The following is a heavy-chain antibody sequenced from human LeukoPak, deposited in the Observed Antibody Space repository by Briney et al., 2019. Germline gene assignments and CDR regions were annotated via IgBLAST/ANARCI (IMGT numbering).Heavy chain of an antibody. V-gene: IGHV4-59*01. J-gene: IGHJ3*02. CDR3: ARESGSYYEDAFDI. Sequence: SETLSLTCTVSGGSISSYYWSWIRQPPGKGLEWIGYIYYSGSTNYNTSLKSRVTISVDPSKNQFSLKLSSVTAADTAVYYCARESGSYYEDAFDIWGQGTMVTVSS. CDR2: IYYSGST. D-gene: IGHD1-26*01. CDR1: GGSISSYY.